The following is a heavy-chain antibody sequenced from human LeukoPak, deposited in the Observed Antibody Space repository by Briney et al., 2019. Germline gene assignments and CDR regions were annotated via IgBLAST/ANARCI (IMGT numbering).Heavy chain of an antibody. CDR3: ARDHRYGMDV. J-gene: IGHJ6*02. V-gene: IGHV6-1*01. Sequence: SQTLSLTCAISGDSVYSNSAAWNWIRQSPSRGLEWLGRTYYRSKWYHDYAGSVKSRIIVNPDTSKNHFSLQLNSVTPEDTAVYYCARDHRYGMDVWGQGTTVTVSS. CDR1: GDSVYSNSAA. CDR2: TYYRSKWYH.